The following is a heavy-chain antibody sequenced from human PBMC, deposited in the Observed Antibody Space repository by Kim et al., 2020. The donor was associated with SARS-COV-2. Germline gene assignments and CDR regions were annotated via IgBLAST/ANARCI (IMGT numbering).Heavy chain of an antibody. V-gene: IGHV3-23*03. CDR1: GFTFSSYA. CDR2: IFSGDTST. Sequence: GGSLRLSCADSGFTFSSYAMSWVRQAPGKGLEWVSGIFSGDTSTYYADSVKGRFIISRDNSKNTLYVQMSSLRPEDTAVYYCAKGGVRGVSIDFWGQGTLVTVSS. D-gene: IGHD3-10*01. J-gene: IGHJ4*02. CDR3: AKGGVRGVSIDF.